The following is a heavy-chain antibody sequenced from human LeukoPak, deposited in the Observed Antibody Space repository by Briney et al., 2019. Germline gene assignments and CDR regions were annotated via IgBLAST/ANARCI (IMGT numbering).Heavy chain of an antibody. J-gene: IGHJ4*02. V-gene: IGHV1-24*01. CDR2: FDPEDGET. D-gene: IGHD6-19*01. CDR1: GYTLTELS. CDR3: ATAPLFGISSGWRTFDY. Sequence: ASVKVSCKVSGYTLTELSMHWVRQAPGKGLEWMGGFDPEDGETIYAQKFQGRVTMTEDTSTDTAYMGLSSLRSEDTAVYYCATAPLFGISSGWRTFDYWGQGTLVTVSS.